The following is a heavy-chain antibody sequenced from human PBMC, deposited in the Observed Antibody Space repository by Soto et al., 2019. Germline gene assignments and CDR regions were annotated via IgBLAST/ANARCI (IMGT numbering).Heavy chain of an antibody. Sequence: PGGSLRLSCAASGFTFSSYAMSWVRQAPGKGLEWASAISGSGGSTYYADSVKGRFTISRDNSKNTLYLQMNSLRAEDTAVYYCAKEKYCSSTSCYFDYWGQGTLVTVSS. J-gene: IGHJ4*02. CDR1: GFTFSSYA. CDR2: ISGSGGST. CDR3: AKEKYCSSTSCYFDY. D-gene: IGHD2-2*01. V-gene: IGHV3-23*01.